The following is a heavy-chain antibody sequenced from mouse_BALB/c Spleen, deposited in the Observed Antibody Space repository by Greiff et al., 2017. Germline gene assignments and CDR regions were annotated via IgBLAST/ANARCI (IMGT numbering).Heavy chain of an antibody. CDR3: ARLTLTGGFAY. CDR2: INPSTGYT. J-gene: IGHJ3*01. Sequence: VKLQESGAELAKPGASVKMSCKASGYTFTSYWMHWVKQRPGQGLEWIGYINPSTGYTEYNQKFKDKATLTADKSSSTAYMQLSSLTSEDSAVYYCARLTLTGGFAYWGQGTLVTVSA. V-gene: IGHV1-7*01. CDR1: GYTFTSYW.